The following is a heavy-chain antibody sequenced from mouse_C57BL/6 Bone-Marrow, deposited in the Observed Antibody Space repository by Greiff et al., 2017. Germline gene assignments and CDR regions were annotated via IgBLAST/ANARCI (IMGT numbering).Heavy chain of an antibody. CDR3: SSDYYGPPRFAY. J-gene: IGHJ3*01. Sequence: QVQLQQSGPELVKPGASVKISCKASGYAISSSWINWVKQRPGKGLEWIGRIYPGDGGTNYNGKFKGQATLTADKSSSTAYMQLSSLTSDDCAVYYCSSDYYGPPRFAYWGQGTLVTVSA. CDR2: IYPGDGGT. D-gene: IGHD1-1*01. V-gene: IGHV1-82*01. CDR1: GYAISSSW.